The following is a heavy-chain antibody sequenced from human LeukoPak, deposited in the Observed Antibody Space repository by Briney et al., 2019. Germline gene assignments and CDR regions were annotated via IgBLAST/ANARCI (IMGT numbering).Heavy chain of an antibody. Sequence: SETLSLTCTVSGGSISSGGYYWSWIRQHPGTGLEWIGYIYYSGSTYYNPSLKSRVTISVDTSKNQFSLKLSSVTAADTAVYYCARGDTAMDLFDYWGQGTLVTVSS. V-gene: IGHV4-31*03. CDR1: GGSISSGGYY. D-gene: IGHD5-18*01. CDR2: IYYSGST. CDR3: ARGDTAMDLFDY. J-gene: IGHJ4*02.